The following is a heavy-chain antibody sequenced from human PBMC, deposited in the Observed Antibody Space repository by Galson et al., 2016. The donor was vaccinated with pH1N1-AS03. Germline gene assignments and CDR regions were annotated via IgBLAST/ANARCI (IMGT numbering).Heavy chain of an antibody. Sequence: CKASGGTIKTYATNWVRQAPGHGLEWMGRINPIFGVTNYAQKFRGRVTITADISTSTVYMELSALRFEDTAVYYCATHREYSNHDSYYYYYMDVWGKGTTVTVSS. V-gene: IGHV1-69*04. CDR1: GGTIKTYA. CDR2: INPIFGVT. J-gene: IGHJ6*03. CDR3: ATHREYSNHDSYYYYYMDV. D-gene: IGHD5-18*01.